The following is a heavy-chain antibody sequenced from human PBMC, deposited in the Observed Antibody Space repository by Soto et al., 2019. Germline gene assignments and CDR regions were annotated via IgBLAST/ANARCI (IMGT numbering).Heavy chain of an antibody. CDR2: ISGYNGKT. CDR1: GYTFSMSG. Sequence: QVQLVQSGAEVKKLGASVKVSCKSSGYTFSMSGISWVRQAPGQGLEWMGWISGYNGKTNYEQKFQDRVTMTTDTSTNMAYMELRSLRSDDTAVYYCAREGPRPYYYYGMDVWGQGTTVTVSS. CDR3: AREGPRPYYYYGMDV. J-gene: IGHJ6*02. V-gene: IGHV1-18*01.